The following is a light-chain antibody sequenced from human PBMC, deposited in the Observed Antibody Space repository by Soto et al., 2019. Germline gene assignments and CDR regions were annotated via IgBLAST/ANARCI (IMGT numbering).Light chain of an antibody. J-gene: IGKJ5*01. CDR3: QQYNNWPFS. Sequence: EIVLTQSPATLSLFPGQRATLSCRASQSVSSYLAWYQQKPGQAPRLLIYDASNRATGIPARFSGSGSGTDFTLTISSLEPEDFAVYFCQQYNNWPFSFGQGTRLEIK. CDR1: QSVSSY. CDR2: DAS. V-gene: IGKV3-11*01.